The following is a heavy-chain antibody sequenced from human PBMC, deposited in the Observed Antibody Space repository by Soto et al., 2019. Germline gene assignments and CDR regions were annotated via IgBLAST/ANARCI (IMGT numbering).Heavy chain of an antibody. D-gene: IGHD3-10*01. Sequence: QVQLQQWGAGLLKPSETLSLTCAVYGGSFSGYYWSWIRQPPGKGLEWMGEINHSGSTNYNPSLKSRVTISVDTSKNQFSLKLSSVTAADTAVYYCSGGHYYGSGDYWGQGTLVTVSS. CDR1: GGSFSGYY. CDR2: INHSGST. CDR3: SGGHYYGSGDY. V-gene: IGHV4-34*01. J-gene: IGHJ4*02.